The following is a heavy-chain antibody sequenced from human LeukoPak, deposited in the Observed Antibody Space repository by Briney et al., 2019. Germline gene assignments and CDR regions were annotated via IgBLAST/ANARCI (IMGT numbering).Heavy chain of an antibody. CDR3: AKDSPSSSSFDY. D-gene: IGHD6-6*01. Sequence: GGSLRLSCAASGFTFDDYAMHWVRQAPGKGLEWVSGISWNSGSIGYADSVKGRFTISRDNAKNSLYLQMNSLRAEDTALYYCAKDSPSSSSFDYWGQGTLVTVSS. CDR2: ISWNSGSI. J-gene: IGHJ4*02. CDR1: GFTFDDYA. V-gene: IGHV3-9*01.